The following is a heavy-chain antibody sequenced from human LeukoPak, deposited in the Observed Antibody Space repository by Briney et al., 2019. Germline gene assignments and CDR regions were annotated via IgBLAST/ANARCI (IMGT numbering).Heavy chain of an antibody. J-gene: IGHJ6*03. CDR3: ARDMDRYYMDV. CDR2: INSEGTST. D-gene: IGHD3-10*01. V-gene: IGHV3-74*01. Sequence: GGSLRLSCAASGFTFDNYGMSWVRQAPGKGLVWVSRINSEGTSTGYADSVKGRFTISRDNAKDTLYLQMNSLRAEDTAVYYCARDMDRYYMDVWGKGTTVTVSS. CDR1: GFTFDNYG.